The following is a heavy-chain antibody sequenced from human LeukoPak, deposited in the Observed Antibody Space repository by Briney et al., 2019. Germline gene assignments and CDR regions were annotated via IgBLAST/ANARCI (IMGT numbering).Heavy chain of an antibody. CDR3: ARTATAKPRYDY. D-gene: IGHD2-2*02. Sequence: ASVKVSCKASGYTFTSYYMHWVRQAPGQGLEWMGIINPSGGSTSYAQKFQGRVPMTRHTSTSTVYMELSSLRSEDPAVYYCARTATAKPRYDYWGQGTLVTVSS. J-gene: IGHJ4*02. CDR1: GYTFTSYY. V-gene: IGHV1-46*01. CDR2: INPSGGST.